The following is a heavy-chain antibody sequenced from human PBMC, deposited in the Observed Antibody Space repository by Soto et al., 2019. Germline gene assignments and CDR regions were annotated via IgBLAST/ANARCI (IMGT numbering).Heavy chain of an antibody. CDR3: PRDKDLEPTVWGY. CDR1: GDSMGSGVPS. D-gene: IGHD7-27*01. J-gene: IGHJ4*02. V-gene: IGHV4-31*03. Sequence: TLSLTCHVSGDSMGSGVPSHTWIRLLPVKVLAWIGYIYYSGAPHYNPSLRGRVSISIYAPNNQFSVRLISVTAADTALYFCPRDKDLEPTVWGYWGEGNQVT. CDR2: IYYSGAP.